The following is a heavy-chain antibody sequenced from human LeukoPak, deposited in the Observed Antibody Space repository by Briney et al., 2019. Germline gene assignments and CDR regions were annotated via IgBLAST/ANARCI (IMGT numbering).Heavy chain of an antibody. CDR1: GFTFNSYG. V-gene: IGHV3-30*18. Sequence: GGSLRLSCAASGFTFNSYGMHWVRQAPGKGLEWVAVISYDGSNKYYADSVKGRFTISRDNSKNTLYPQMNSLRAEDTAVYYCAKVAVRDFDYWGQGTLVTVSS. CDR2: ISYDGSNK. J-gene: IGHJ4*02. CDR3: AKVAVRDFDY.